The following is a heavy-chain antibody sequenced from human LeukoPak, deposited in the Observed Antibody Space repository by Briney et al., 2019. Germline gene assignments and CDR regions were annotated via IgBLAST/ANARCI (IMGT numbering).Heavy chain of an antibody. CDR2: ISSSSSYI. CDR3: ASGYSGYEPFDY. J-gene: IGHJ4*02. V-gene: IGHV3-21*01. Sequence: GGSLRLSCAASGFTFSSYWMSWVRQAPGKGLEWGSSISSSSSYIYYADSVKGRFPISRDHAKNSLYLQMNSLRAEDTAVYYCASGYSGYEPFDYWGQGTLVTVSS. D-gene: IGHD5-12*01. CDR1: GFTFSSYW.